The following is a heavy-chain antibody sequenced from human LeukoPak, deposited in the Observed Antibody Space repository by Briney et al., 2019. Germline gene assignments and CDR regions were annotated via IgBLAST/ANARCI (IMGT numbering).Heavy chain of an antibody. D-gene: IGHD6-13*01. CDR3: ARDSRGSWYRPHDY. J-gene: IGHJ4*02. V-gene: IGHV3-21*01. CDR1: GFTFSSYS. CDR2: ISSSSSYI. Sequence: GGSLRLSCAASGFTFSSYSMNWVRQAPGKGLEWVSSISSSSSYIYYADSVKGRFTISRDNAKNSLYLQMNSLRAEDTAVYYCARDSRGSWYRPHDYWGQGTLVTVSS.